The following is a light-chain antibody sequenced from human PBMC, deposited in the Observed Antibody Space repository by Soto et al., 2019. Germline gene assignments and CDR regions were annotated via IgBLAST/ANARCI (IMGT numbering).Light chain of an antibody. V-gene: IGLV2-8*01. CDR2: EVN. CDR3: SSYAGSSNV. Sequence: QSALTQPPSASGSPGQSVAISCTGTSRDVGGYNYVSWYQQHPGKAPKLMIYEVNKRPSGVPDRFSGSKSGNTASLTVSGLHAEDEADYYCSSYAGSSNVFGTGTKVTVL. CDR1: SRDVGGYNY. J-gene: IGLJ1*01.